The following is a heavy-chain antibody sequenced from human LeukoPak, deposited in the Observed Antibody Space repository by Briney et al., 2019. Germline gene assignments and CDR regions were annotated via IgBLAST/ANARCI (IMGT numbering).Heavy chain of an antibody. D-gene: IGHD3-10*01. CDR3: ASDGSDYYYYYMDV. V-gene: IGHV3-21*01. Sequence: GGSLRLSCAASGFTLSSYSMNWVRQAPGKWLEWVSSISSSSSYIYYADSVKGRFTISRDNAKNTMYLQMNSLRDEDTAVYYCASDGSDYYYYYMDVWGKGTTVTVSS. CDR1: GFTLSSYS. CDR2: ISSSSSYI. J-gene: IGHJ6*03.